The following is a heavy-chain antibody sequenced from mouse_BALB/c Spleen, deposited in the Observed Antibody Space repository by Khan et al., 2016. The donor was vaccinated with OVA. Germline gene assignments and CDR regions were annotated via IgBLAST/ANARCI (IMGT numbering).Heavy chain of an antibody. V-gene: IGHV1S81*02. CDR1: GYTFTSYY. CDR3: TRSGYGSFAY. Sequence: VQLQQSGAELVKPGASVKLSCKASGYTFTSYYMYWVKQRPGQGLEWIGEINPSNGGTNFNEKFKSKATLTVDKSYSTAYMQLSSLTSEDSAVDYCTRSGYGSFAYWGQGTLVTVSA. J-gene: IGHJ3*01. CDR2: INPSNGGT. D-gene: IGHD2-2*01.